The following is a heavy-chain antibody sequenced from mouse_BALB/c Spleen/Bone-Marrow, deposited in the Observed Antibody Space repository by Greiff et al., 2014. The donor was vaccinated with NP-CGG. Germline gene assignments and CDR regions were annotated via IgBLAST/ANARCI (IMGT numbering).Heavy chain of an antibody. CDR3: AREDDGYYDWYFDV. Sequence: VQLQQSGAELARPGASVKLSCKASGYTFTSYWMQWVKQRPGQGLEWIGAIYPGDGDTRYTLKFKGKATLTADKSSSTAYMQLSSLASEDSAVYYCAREDDGYYDWYFDVWGAGTTVTVSS. CDR2: IYPGDGDT. V-gene: IGHV1-87*01. J-gene: IGHJ1*01. CDR1: GYTFTSYW. D-gene: IGHD2-3*01.